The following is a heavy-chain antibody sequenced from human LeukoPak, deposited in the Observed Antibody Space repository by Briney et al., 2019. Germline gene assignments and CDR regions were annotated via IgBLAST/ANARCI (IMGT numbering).Heavy chain of an antibody. V-gene: IGHV4-38-2*01. CDR3: ARTRAGIAARPFDY. CDR2: IYHSGST. D-gene: IGHD6-6*01. Sequence: SETLSLTCAVSGYSISSGYYWGWIRPPPGKGLEWIGSIYHSGSTYYNPSLKSRVTISVDTSKNQFSLKLSSVTAADTAVYYCARTRAGIAARPFDYWGQGTLVTVSS. CDR1: GYSISSGYY. J-gene: IGHJ4*02.